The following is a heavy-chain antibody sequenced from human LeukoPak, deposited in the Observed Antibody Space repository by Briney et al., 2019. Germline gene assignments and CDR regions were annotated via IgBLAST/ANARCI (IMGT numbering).Heavy chain of an antibody. CDR1: GGSIGNYY. V-gene: IGHV4-59*01. J-gene: IGHJ4*02. Sequence: SETLSLTCTVSGGSIGNYYWSWIRQPPGKGLEWIGYVHYSGNTNYSPSLKSRLTMSTDTSKNQFSLYLSSVTAANTAVYYCARDMFTGRLGTYYTSLNWLDSWGQGTLVTVSS. D-gene: IGHD3-3*01. CDR2: VHYSGNT. CDR3: ARDMFTGRLGTYYTSLNWLDS.